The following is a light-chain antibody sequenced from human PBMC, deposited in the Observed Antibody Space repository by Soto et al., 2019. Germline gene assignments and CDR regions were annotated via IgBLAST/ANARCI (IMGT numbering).Light chain of an antibody. V-gene: IGKV1-39*01. Sequence: DIQMTQSPSSLSASVGDRVTITCRASQSISSYLNWYQQKPGKAPKLLIHAASNLQSGVPSRFSGSGSGTEYTLTISSLQPEDFATYYCQQTYRIPPTFGGGTKVEIK. CDR2: AAS. J-gene: IGKJ4*01. CDR1: QSISSY. CDR3: QQTYRIPPT.